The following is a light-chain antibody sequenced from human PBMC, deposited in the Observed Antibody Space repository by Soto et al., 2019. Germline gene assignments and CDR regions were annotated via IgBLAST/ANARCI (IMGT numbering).Light chain of an antibody. Sequence: IVMTQSPGALSVSLGERATLSCRASQSVGSKLAWYQQKPGQPPRLLIHGASTRATGVPARFSGSGSGTEFTLAISSLQSEDFAVYYCQQYNKWPRTFGQGTKVHIK. CDR1: QSVGSK. V-gene: IGKV3-15*01. J-gene: IGKJ1*01. CDR2: GAS. CDR3: QQYNKWPRT.